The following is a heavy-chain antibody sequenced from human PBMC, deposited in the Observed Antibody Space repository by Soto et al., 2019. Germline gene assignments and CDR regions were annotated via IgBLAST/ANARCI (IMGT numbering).Heavy chain of an antibody. D-gene: IGHD3-22*01. V-gene: IGHV3-23*01. J-gene: IGHJ4*02. CDR1: GFNFSSYS. CDR2: ISGSGGST. Sequence: GGSLRLSCAASGFNFSSYSMSWVRQAPGRGLEWVSAISGSGGSTYYADSVKGRFTISRDNSKNTLYLQMDSLRAEDTAVYYCAKVALYYYDSSGYFDYWGQGTLVTVSS. CDR3: AKVALYYYDSSGYFDY.